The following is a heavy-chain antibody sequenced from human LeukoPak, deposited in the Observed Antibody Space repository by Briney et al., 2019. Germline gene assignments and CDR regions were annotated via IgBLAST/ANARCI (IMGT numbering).Heavy chain of an antibody. D-gene: IGHD2-21*02. CDR1: GFTFSSYW. J-gene: IGHJ4*02. CDR3: ARTDTVVDVPPYYFDY. CDR2: IKQDGSEK. Sequence: GGSLRLSCAASGFTFSSYWMSWVRQAPGKGLEWVANIKQDGSEKYYVDSVKGRFTISRDNAKNLLYLQMNSLRAEDTAVYYCARTDTVVDVPPYYFDYWGQGTLVTVSS. V-gene: IGHV3-7*01.